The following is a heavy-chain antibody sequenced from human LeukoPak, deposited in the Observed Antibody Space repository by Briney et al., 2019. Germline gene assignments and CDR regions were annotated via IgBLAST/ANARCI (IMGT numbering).Heavy chain of an antibody. CDR1: GYTFTSYY. CDR2: INPSGGST. D-gene: IGHD3-22*01. J-gene: IGHJ4*02. CDR3: ARRQPYYYDSSGHFDY. Sequence: ASVKVSCKASGYTFTSYYMHWVRQAPGQGLEWMGIINPSGGSTSYAQKFQGRVTMTRDTSTSTVYMELSSLRSEDTAVYYCARRQPYYYDSSGHFDYWGQGTLVTVPS. V-gene: IGHV1-46*01.